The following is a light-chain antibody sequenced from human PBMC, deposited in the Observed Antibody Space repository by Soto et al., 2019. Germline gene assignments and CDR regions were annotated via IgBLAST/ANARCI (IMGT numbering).Light chain of an antibody. CDR1: QRVSSSY. V-gene: IGKV3-20*01. Sequence: IGLTHCPATLSVSAGESATLSFRASQRVSSSYLAWYQQKPGQAPRLLIYGASRRANGIPERFSGSGSGTEFTLTISSLQPEDFAVYYCQQYGSSPRTFGQGTKVDIK. J-gene: IGKJ1*01. CDR2: GAS. CDR3: QQYGSSPRT.